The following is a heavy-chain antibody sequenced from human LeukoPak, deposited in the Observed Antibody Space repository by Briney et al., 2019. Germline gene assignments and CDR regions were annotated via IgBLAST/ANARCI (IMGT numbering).Heavy chain of an antibody. Sequence: GASVKVSCKASGYTFTSYDINWVRQATGQGLEWMGWMNPNSGNTGYAQKFQGRVTMTRNTSISTAYMELSSLRSEDTAVYYCARELLQRGYSYGSSGDSYAFDIWGQGTMVTVSS. CDR2: MNPNSGNT. CDR3: ARELLQRGYSYGSSGDSYAFDI. V-gene: IGHV1-8*01. D-gene: IGHD5-18*01. J-gene: IGHJ3*02. CDR1: GYTFTSYD.